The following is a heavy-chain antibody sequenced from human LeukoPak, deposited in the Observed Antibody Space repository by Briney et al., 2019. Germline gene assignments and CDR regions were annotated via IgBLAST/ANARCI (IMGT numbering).Heavy chain of an antibody. J-gene: IGHJ3*02. V-gene: IGHV1-3*04. CDR1: GYNFLNYA. CDR2: INTGNGNT. Sequence: ASVNVSFKASGYNFLNYAIHWVRQAPGQRLEWMGWINTGNGNTKYSEKFQGRVTITRDTSATTAYMELRSLRGEDTAVYYCARGNSAYDFAFDIWGQGTMVMVSS. CDR3: ARGNSAYDFAFDI. D-gene: IGHD6-25*01.